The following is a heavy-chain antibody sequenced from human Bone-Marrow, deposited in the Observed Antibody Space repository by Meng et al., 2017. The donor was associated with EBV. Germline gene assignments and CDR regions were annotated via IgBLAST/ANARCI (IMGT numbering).Heavy chain of an antibody. V-gene: IGHV4-4*02. Sequence: VHRQEPGPGLCNPSGTLSPTCAVSGGSMSGSTWWAWVRQPPGQGLEWIGEISQNGGTNYSPSLKSRVTISVDKSKNQFSLDLNSVAAADTAVYYCARAGSMTQLDYWGQGTLVTVSS. CDR1: GGSMSGSTW. J-gene: IGHJ4*02. CDR3: ARAGSMTQLDY. D-gene: IGHD3-10*01. CDR2: ISQNGGT.